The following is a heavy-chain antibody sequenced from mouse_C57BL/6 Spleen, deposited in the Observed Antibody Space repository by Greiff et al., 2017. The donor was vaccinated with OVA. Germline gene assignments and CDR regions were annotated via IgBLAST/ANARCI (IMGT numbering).Heavy chain of an antibody. V-gene: IGHV14-2*01. CDR3: DIYDDDVGFAY. Sequence: VQLQQSGAELVKPGASVKLSCTASGFNIKDYYMHWVKQRTEQGLEWIGRIGPEDGETKYAPNFQGKATITAVTSSNTAYLQLSSLTSEYTAFYYGDIYDDDVGFAYWGQGTLVTVSA. D-gene: IGHD2-3*01. CDR1: GFNIKDYY. CDR2: IGPEDGET. J-gene: IGHJ3*01.